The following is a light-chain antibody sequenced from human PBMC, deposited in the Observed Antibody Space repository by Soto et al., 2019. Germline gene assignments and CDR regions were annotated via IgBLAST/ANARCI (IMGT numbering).Light chain of an antibody. Sequence: QSVLTQPASVSGSPGQSITISCTGTSSDVGGYNYVSWYQQHPGKAPKLMISGVSNRPSGVSNRFSGSKSGNTASLTISGLQAEDEADYYCSSYTPISTYVFGTGTKVTVL. CDR2: GVS. J-gene: IGLJ1*01. CDR3: SSYTPISTYV. V-gene: IGLV2-14*01. CDR1: SSDVGGYNY.